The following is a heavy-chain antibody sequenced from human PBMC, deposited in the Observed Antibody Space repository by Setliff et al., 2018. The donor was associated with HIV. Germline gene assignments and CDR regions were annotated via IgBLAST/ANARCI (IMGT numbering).Heavy chain of an antibody. CDR1: GGTFSSYA. CDR2: IIPIFGTA. D-gene: IGHD6-13*01. J-gene: IGHJ5*02. Sequence: ASVKVSCKASGGTFSSYAISWVRQAPGQGLEWMGGIIPIFGTANYAQKFQGRVTITADESTSTAYMELSSLRSEDTAVYYCARDGPIAAAGTEGLWCDPWGQGTLVTVSS. V-gene: IGHV1-69*13. CDR3: ARDGPIAAAGTEGLWCDP.